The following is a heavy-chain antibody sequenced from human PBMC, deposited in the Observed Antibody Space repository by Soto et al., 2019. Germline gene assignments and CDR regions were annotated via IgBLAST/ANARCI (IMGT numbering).Heavy chain of an antibody. J-gene: IGHJ4*02. CDR1: GFTFSSYS. D-gene: IGHD3-22*01. Sequence: EVQLVESGGGLVQPGGSLRLSCAASGFTFSSYSMNWVRQAPGKGLEWVLYISISSSTIYYADSVKGRFTISRDNAKNSLYLQMNSLRAEDTAVYYCARGAYYYDSSGLSYWGQGTLVTVSS. CDR3: ARGAYYYDSSGLSY. V-gene: IGHV3-48*01. CDR2: ISISSSTI.